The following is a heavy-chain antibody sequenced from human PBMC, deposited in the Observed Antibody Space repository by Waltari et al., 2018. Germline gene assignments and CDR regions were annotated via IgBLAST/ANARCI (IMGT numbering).Heavy chain of an antibody. CDR3: ATLRVIYPIAAAGGFDP. J-gene: IGHJ5*02. CDR2: FDPEDGET. D-gene: IGHD6-13*01. Sequence: QVQLVQSGAEVKKPGASVKVSCKVSGYTLTDLSIHWVRRAPGQGLEWMGGFDPEDGETIYAQKFQGRVTMTEDTSTDTAYMELSSLRSEDTAVYYCATLRVIYPIAAAGGFDPWGQGTLVTVSS. V-gene: IGHV1-24*01. CDR1: GYTLTDLS.